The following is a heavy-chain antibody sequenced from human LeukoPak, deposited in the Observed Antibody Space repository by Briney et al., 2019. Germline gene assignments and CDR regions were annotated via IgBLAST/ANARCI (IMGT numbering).Heavy chain of an antibody. V-gene: IGHV4-34*01. CDR1: GGSFSGYY. Sequence: PSETLSLTCAVYGGSFSGYYWSWIRQPPGKGLEWIGEINHSGSTNYNPSLKSRVTISVDTSKNQFSLKLSSVTAADTAVYYCASASDFDLWGRGTLVTVSS. CDR2: INHSGST. CDR3: ASASDFDL. J-gene: IGHJ2*01.